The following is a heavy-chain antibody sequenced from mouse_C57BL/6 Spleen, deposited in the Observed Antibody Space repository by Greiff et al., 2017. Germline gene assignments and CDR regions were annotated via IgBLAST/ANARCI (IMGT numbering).Heavy chain of an antibody. CDR3: ARDYYASIYFDY. CDR2: IDPTSGGT. D-gene: IGHD1-1*01. CDR1: GYTFTSYW. J-gene: IGHJ2*01. Sequence: QVQLQQPGAELVKPGASVKLSCKASGYTFTSYWMHWVKQRPGRGLEWIGRIDPTSGGTKYNEKFKSKATLTVDKPSSTAYMQLSSLTSEDSAVEYCARDYYASIYFDYWGQGTTLTVSS. V-gene: IGHV1-72*01.